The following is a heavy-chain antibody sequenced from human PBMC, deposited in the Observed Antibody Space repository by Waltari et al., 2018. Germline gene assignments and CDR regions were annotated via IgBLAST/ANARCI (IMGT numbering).Heavy chain of an antibody. CDR1: GFTFSSYA. Sequence: EVQLLESGGGLVQSGGSLRLSCAASGFTFSSYAMSWVRQAPGKGLVWVSVIYSGGSTYYAYSVKGRFTISRDNSKNTLYLQMNSLRAEDTAVYYCAKGGNYSSSWYSNWGQGTLVTVSS. CDR3: AKGGNYSSSWYSN. D-gene: IGHD6-13*01. V-gene: IGHV3-23*03. J-gene: IGHJ4*02. CDR2: IYSGGST.